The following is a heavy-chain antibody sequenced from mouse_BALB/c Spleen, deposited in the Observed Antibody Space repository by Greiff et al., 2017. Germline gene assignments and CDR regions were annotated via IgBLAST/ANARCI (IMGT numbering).Heavy chain of an antibody. CDR2: IWGDGST. J-gene: IGHJ3*01. D-gene: IGHD2-14*01. V-gene: IGHV2-6-7*01. CDR3: ARDHRYDGAWFAY. CDR1: GFSLTGYG. Sequence: QVQLMQSGPGLVAPSQTLSITCTVSGFSLTGYGVTWVRQPPGKGLEWLGMIWGDGSTDYNSALKSRLSISKDNSKNQVILKMNSQQTDDTARDYCARDHRYDGAWFAYWGQGTMVTVSA.